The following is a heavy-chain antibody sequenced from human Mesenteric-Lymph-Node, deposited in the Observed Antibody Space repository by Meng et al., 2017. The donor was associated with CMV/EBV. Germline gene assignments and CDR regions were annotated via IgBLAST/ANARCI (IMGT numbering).Heavy chain of an antibody. CDR2: ISRSASTV. J-gene: IGHJ5*02. CDR3: ARGGGGVTIFGDVTQVHNWFDP. D-gene: IGHD3-3*01. V-gene: IGHV3-11*01. CDR1: GFTFSAYY. Sequence: GGSLRLSCAASGFTFSAYYMSWIRQAPGKGLEWISYISRSASTVYYPDSVKGRFTISRDNAKQSLCLQMDSLRVEDTAIYYCARGGGGVTIFGDVTQVHNWFDPWGQGTLVTVSS.